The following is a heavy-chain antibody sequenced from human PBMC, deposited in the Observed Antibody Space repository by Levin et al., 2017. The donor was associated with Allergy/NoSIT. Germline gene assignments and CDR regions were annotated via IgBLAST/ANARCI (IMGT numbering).Heavy chain of an antibody. Sequence: PSETLSLTCAVSAGSISSGGYSWSWIRQPPGKGLEWIGNIYLSGSTYYNPSLKSRVTISVDRSKNQFSLNLSSVTAADTAVYYCARVAGYSYGYYFDYWGQGTLVTVSS. CDR3: ARVAGYSYGYYFDY. CDR1: AGSISSGGYS. J-gene: IGHJ4*02. V-gene: IGHV4-30-2*01. D-gene: IGHD5-18*01. CDR2: IYLSGST.